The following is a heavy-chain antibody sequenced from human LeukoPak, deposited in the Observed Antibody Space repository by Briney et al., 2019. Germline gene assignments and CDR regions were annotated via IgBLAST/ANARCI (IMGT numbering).Heavy chain of an antibody. D-gene: IGHD3-22*01. Sequence: GGSLRLSCAASGFTFSSYAMSWVRQAPGKGLEWVSSISSSSSYIYYADSVKGRFTISRDNAKNSLYLQMNSLRAEDTAVYYCARGSFREWLLLRDAFDIWGQGTMVTVSS. CDR2: ISSSSSYI. CDR1: GFTFSSYA. V-gene: IGHV3-21*01. J-gene: IGHJ3*02. CDR3: ARGSFREWLLLRDAFDI.